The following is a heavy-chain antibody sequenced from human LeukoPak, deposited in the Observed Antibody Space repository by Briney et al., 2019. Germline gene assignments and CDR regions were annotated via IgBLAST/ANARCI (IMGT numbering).Heavy chain of an antibody. CDR1: GFTFSSYG. CDR3: AKGGKEYNWNWGA. J-gene: IGHJ5*02. Sequence: GRSLRLSCAASGFTFSSYGMHWVRQAPGKGLEWVAVISYDGSNKYYADSVKGRFTISRDNSKNTLYLQMNSLRAEDTAVYYCAKGGKEYNWNWGAWGQGTLVTVSS. D-gene: IGHD1-7*01. CDR2: ISYDGSNK. V-gene: IGHV3-30*18.